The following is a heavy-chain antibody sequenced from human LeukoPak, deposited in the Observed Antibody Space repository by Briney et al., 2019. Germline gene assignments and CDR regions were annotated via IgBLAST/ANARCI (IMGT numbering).Heavy chain of an antibody. CDR3: AKGDYNWSYGGTSFDP. CDR1: GFTFRSYA. D-gene: IGHD1-7*01. Sequence: GGSLRLSCAASGFTFRSYAMTWVRQAPGKGLEWVSSISGSDDRTYYADSVKGRFTISRDNSKNTVYLQMNSLRAEDTAVYYCAKGDYNWSYGGTSFDPWGQGTLVTVSS. CDR2: ISGSDDRT. J-gene: IGHJ5*02. V-gene: IGHV3-23*01.